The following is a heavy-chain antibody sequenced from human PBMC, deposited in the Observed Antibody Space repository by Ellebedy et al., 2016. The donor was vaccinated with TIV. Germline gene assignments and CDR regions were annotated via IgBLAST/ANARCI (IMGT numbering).Heavy chain of an antibody. Sequence: ASVKVSCXASGYTFTSYYMHWVRQAPGQGLEWMGIINPSGGSTSYAQKFQGRVTMTRDTSTSTVYMELSSLRSEDTAVYYCARALKWLVRGYYFDYWGQGTLVTVSS. CDR1: GYTFTSYY. CDR2: INPSGGST. J-gene: IGHJ4*02. V-gene: IGHV1-46*01. D-gene: IGHD6-19*01. CDR3: ARALKWLVRGYYFDY.